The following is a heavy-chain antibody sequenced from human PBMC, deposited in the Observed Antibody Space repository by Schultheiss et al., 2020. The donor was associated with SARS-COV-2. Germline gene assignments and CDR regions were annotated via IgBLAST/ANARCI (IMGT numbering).Heavy chain of an antibody. D-gene: IGHD5-24*01. J-gene: IGHJ3*02. CDR3: AKVWLQLGDAFDI. CDR2: ISYDGRNK. V-gene: IGHV3-30*04. Sequence: GGSLRLSCTAPGFTFRSYTMHWVRQGPGQGLEWVAVISYDGRNKYYADSVKGRFTISRDNSRNILYLQMNSLRDEDTAVYYCAKVWLQLGDAFDIWGQGTMVTVSS. CDR1: GFTFRSYT.